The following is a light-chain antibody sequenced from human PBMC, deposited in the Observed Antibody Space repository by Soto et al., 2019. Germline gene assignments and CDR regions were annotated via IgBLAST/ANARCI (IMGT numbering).Light chain of an antibody. CDR3: QQFSYSPWT. V-gene: IGKV3-20*01. J-gene: IGKJ1*01. CDR1: QTVRNNY. CDR2: DAS. Sequence: EFVLTQSPGTLSLSPGERATLSCRASQTVRNNYLAWYQQKPGQAPRLLIYDASSRATGIPDRFSGSGSGTDFTLTISGLEPEDFAMYYCQQFSYSPWTFGQGTKVDI.